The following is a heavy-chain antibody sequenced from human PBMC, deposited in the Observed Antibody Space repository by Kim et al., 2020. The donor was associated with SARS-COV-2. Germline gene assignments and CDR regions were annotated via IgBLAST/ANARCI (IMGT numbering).Heavy chain of an antibody. D-gene: IGHD6-19*01. J-gene: IGHJ4*02. V-gene: IGHV1-69*01. CDR3: ARAISSGWYHY. CDR2: A. Sequence: ANYAQKFQGRVTITADESTSTAYMELSSLRSEDTAVYYCARAISSGWYHYWGQGTLVTVSS.